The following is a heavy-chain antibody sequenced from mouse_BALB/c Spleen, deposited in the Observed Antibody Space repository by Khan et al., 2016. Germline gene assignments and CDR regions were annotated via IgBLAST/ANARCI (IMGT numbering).Heavy chain of an antibody. CDR2: IDPANGNT. J-gene: IGHJ4*01. CDR3: ARRSDYAMDY. V-gene: IGHV14-3*02. Sequence: VRLQQSGAELVKPGASVKLSCTASGFNIKDTYMHWVKQRPEQGLEWIGRIDPANGNTKYDPKFQGKATITADTSSNTAYLQLSSLTSEDTAVYYCARRSDYAMDYWGQGTSVTVSS. CDR1: GFNIKDTY.